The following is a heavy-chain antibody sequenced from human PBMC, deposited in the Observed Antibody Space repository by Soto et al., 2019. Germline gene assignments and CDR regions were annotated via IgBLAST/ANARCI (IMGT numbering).Heavy chain of an antibody. V-gene: IGHV3-23*01. CDR1: GFTFSSYA. J-gene: IGHJ4*02. CDR3: SRENWFQDY. Sequence: GGSLSLSCAASGFTFSSYAMSWVRQAPGKGLEWVSAISGSGGSTYYAESVKGRFTISRDNSKDTLYLQMNSLRAEDTALYYCSRENWFQDYWGQGTLVTVSS. D-gene: IGHD3-9*01. CDR2: ISGSGGST.